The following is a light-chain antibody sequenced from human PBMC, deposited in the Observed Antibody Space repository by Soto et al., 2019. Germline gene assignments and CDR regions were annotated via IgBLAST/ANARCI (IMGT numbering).Light chain of an antibody. CDR2: KAS. Sequence: DIQMTQSPSTVSASVGDRVTITCRASQSISSWLAWYQQKPGKAPKLLIYKASSLESGVPSRCSGSGSGTQVTIPMSSLQPDDFATYYCQQYNSYWTFCQGTKVEIK. CDR3: QQYNSYWT. CDR1: QSISSW. V-gene: IGKV1-5*03. J-gene: IGKJ1*01.